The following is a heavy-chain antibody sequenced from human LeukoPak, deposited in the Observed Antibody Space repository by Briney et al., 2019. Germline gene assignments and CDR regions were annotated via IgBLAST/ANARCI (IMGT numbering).Heavy chain of an antibody. V-gene: IGHV3-11*04. CDR2: ISSSGSTI. D-gene: IGHD3-22*01. J-gene: IGHJ4*02. CDR3: ARSADSSGYAKFDY. CDR1: GFTFSDYY. Sequence: GGSLRLSCAAPGFTFSDYYMSWIRQAPGKGLEWVSYISSSGSTIYYADSVKGRFTISRDNAKNSLYLQMNSLRAEDTAVYYCARSADSSGYAKFDYWGQGTLVTVSS.